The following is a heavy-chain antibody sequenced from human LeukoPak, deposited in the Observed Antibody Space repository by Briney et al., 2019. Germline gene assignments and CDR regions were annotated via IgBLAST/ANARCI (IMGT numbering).Heavy chain of an antibody. CDR1: GLSVSSDF. Sequence: GGSLRLSCTASGLSVSSDFFHWVRQAPGKGLEWVSVMDYGADTYYADSVKGRFTISRDNSKNTLYLQMNSLRAEDTAVYYCAKDAPLRSVVVTSPFDYWGQGTLVTVSS. CDR3: AKDAPLRSVVVTSPFDY. CDR2: MDYGADT. V-gene: IGHV3-53*01. J-gene: IGHJ4*02. D-gene: IGHD2-21*02.